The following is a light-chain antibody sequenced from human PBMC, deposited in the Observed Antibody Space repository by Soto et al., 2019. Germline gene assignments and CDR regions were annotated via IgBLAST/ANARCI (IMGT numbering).Light chain of an antibody. V-gene: IGKV3-20*01. Sequence: EIVLTQSPDTLSVSPGERATLSCMASQSISRTLAWYQQKSGQPPRLLIYSSSIRATGIPDRFSGSGSGTDFTLTISSLEPEDFAVYYCQQYGSSLITFGQGTRLEIK. CDR2: SSS. J-gene: IGKJ5*01. CDR1: QSISRT. CDR3: QQYGSSLIT.